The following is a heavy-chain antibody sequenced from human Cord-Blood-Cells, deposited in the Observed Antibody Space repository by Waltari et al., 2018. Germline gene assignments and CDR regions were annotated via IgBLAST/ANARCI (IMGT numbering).Heavy chain of an antibody. D-gene: IGHD3-3*01. Sequence: VQLVQSGAEVKKPGSSVQVSCKASGGTFSSYAISWVRQAPGQGLEWMGGIIPIFGTANYAQKFQGRVTITADESTSTAYMELSSLRSEDTAVYYCAKNVWSGYYDAFDIWGQGTMVTVSS. J-gene: IGHJ3*02. CDR1: GGTFSSYA. CDR2: IIPIFGTA. CDR3: AKNVWSGYYDAFDI. V-gene: IGHV1-69*01.